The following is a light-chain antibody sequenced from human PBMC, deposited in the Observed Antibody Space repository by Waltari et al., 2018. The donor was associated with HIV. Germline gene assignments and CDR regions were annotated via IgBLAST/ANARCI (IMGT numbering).Light chain of an antibody. V-gene: IGLV2-14*03. CDR3: ASYTVNSTGV. CDR1: ASDIGRYNF. CDR2: DVN. J-gene: IGLJ1*01. Sequence: QSVLSQPASVSASPGQSVAISCSGSASDIGRYNFFSWYQQHPDRAPTLILFDVNNRPSGISDRFSGSKSGTTASLTISTVRTDDEADYYCASYTVNSTGVFGTGTKLSVL.